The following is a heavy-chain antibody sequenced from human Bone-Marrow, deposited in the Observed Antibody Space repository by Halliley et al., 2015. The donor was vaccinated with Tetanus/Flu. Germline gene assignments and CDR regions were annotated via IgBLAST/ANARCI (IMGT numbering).Heavy chain of an antibody. V-gene: IGHV4-30-2*01. Sequence: TLSLTCTVSGGSISSDAYSWSWIRQPPGKGLEWIGYIHHRGSTYYNPSLKSQITISVDTSKNQFSLNLSSVTAADTAVYYCARVILFRATPYYYSGMDVWGQGTQVAVSS. J-gene: IGHJ6*02. CDR3: ARVILFRATPYYYSGMDV. D-gene: IGHD3-3*02. CDR1: GGSISSDAYS. CDR2: IHHRGST.